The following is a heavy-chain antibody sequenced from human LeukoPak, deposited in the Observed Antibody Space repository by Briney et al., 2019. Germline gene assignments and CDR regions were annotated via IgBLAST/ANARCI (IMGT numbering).Heavy chain of an antibody. Sequence: SENLSLNCTGSGGSISSYYWSWIRQPPWKGLEWIGSIYYSGSTYYKPSLKSRVTISVDTSKSQFSPKLSSVTAADTAVYYCARGDAFDIWGQGTMVTVSS. J-gene: IGHJ3*02. CDR3: ARGDAFDI. CDR1: GGSISSYY. V-gene: IGHV4-59*12. CDR2: IYYSGST.